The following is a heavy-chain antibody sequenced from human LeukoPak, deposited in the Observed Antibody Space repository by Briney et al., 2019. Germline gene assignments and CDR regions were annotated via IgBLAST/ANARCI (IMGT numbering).Heavy chain of an antibody. D-gene: IGHD3-9*01. CDR1: GFNFDDYA. CDR2: ISGDCTIT. V-gene: IGHV3-43*02. CDR3: AKEYDILTGYGPYYSMDV. Sequence: GGSLRLSCAASGFNFDDYAMHWVRQAPGQGLEGVSLISGDCTITYYADSVKGRFTISRDNNKSSLFLQMKSLRTEDTALYYCAKEYDILTGYGPYYSMDVWGQRTTVTLPS. J-gene: IGHJ6*01.